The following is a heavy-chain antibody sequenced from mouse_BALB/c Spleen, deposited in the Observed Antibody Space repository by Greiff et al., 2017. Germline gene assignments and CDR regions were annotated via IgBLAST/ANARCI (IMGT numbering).Heavy chain of an antibody. V-gene: IGHV5-12-2*01. CDR2: ISNGGGST. CDR3: ARGSEVRWFAY. CDR1: GFTFSSYT. D-gene: IGHD2-14*01. J-gene: IGHJ3*01. Sequence: EVKLVESGGGLVQPGGSLKLSCAASGFTFSSYTMSWVRQTPEKRLEWVAYISNGGGSTYYPDTVKGRFTISRDNAKNTLYLQMSSLKSEDTAMYYCARGSEVRWFAYWGQGTLVTVSA.